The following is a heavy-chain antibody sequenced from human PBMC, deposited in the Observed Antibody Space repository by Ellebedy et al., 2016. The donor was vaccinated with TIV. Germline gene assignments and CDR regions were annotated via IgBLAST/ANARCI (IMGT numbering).Heavy chain of an antibody. J-gene: IGHJ4*02. V-gene: IGHV3-11*01. D-gene: IGHD6-13*01. CDR3: ASRDSSSWYPPGDY. CDR2: ISSSGSTI. Sequence: GGSLRLSXAASGFTFSDYYMSWIRQAPGKGLEWVSYISSSGSTIYYADSVKGRFTISRDNAKNSLYLQMNSLRAEDTAVYYCASRDSSSWYPPGDYWGQGTLVTVSS. CDR1: GFTFSDYY.